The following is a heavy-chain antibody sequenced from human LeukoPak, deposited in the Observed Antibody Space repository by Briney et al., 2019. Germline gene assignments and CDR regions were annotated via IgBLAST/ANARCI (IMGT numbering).Heavy chain of an antibody. CDR1: GASISSYY. CDR3: ARRPKAEYYYDSSGLNWFDP. D-gene: IGHD3-22*01. CDR2: IYYSGST. Sequence: SETLSLTCTVSGASISSYYWSWIRQPPGKGLEWIGSIYYSGSTYYNPSLKSRVTISVDTSKNQFSLKLSSVTAADTAVYYCARRPKAEYYYDSSGLNWFDPWGQGTLVTVSS. J-gene: IGHJ5*02. V-gene: IGHV4-59*05.